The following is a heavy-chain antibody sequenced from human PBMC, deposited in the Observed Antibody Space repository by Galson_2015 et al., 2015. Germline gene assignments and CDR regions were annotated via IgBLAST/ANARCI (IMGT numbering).Heavy chain of an antibody. CDR1: GDSVSSDSAS. Sequence: CAISGDSVSSDSASWNWFRQSPSRGFEWLGKTFYRSRWYNDYTPSVKSRIIINTDTSENQFSLHLNSVTPEDTAVYYCARLVGNGINDYWGQGTLVTVSS. D-gene: IGHD2-8*01. J-gene: IGHJ4*02. CDR3: ARLVGNGINDY. CDR2: TFYRSRWYN. V-gene: IGHV6-1*01.